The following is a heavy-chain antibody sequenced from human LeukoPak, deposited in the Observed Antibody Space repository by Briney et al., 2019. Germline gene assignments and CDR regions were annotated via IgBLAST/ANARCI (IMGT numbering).Heavy chain of an antibody. CDR2: IYYSGST. J-gene: IGHJ4*02. D-gene: IGHD3-22*01. CDR3: ARVEISSGYYYHFDY. Sequence: SETLSLTCTVSGGSISSSSYYWGWIRQPPGKGLEWIGSIYYSGSTYYNPSLKSRVTISVDTSKNQFSLKLSSVTAADTAVYYCARVEISSGYYYHFDYWGQGTLVTVSS. CDR1: GGSISSSSYY. V-gene: IGHV4-39*07.